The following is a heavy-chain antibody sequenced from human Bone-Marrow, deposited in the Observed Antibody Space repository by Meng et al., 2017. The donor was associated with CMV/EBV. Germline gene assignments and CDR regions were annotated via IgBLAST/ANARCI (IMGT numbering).Heavy chain of an antibody. D-gene: IGHD1-7*01. Sequence: SETLSLTCTVSGGSVTRGNYCWNWIRQPPGEGLEWIGWIHYTGSSNYNPSLKSRVTISVDTSKNQFSLKLSSVTAADTAVYYCARGGYNWNYYFDYWGQGTRVTVSS. V-gene: IGHV4-61*01. CDR2: IHYTGSS. J-gene: IGHJ4*02. CDR1: GGSVTRGNYC. CDR3: ARGGYNWNYYFDY.